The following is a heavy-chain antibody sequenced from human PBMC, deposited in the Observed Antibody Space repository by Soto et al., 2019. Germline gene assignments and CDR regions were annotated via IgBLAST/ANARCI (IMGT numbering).Heavy chain of an antibody. Sequence: EVQLLESGGGLIQPGGSLRLSCAASGFTFSTYALTWVRQAPGKGLEWVSAFSASDGSTQYADSVQGRFTISRDNSKNTLDLQMNSLRAEDTTVYYCAKARQAAAGTGAFDSWGQGTLVTVSS. V-gene: IGHV3-23*01. CDR1: GFTFSTYA. CDR3: AKARQAAAGTGAFDS. J-gene: IGHJ4*02. CDR2: FSASDGST. D-gene: IGHD6-13*01.